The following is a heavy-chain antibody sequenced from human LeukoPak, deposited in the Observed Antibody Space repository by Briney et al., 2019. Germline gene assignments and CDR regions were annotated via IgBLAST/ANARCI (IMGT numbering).Heavy chain of an antibody. CDR2: IWYDGSNK. D-gene: IGHD6-13*01. Sequence: PGGSLRLSCAASGFTFSSYGMHWVRQAPGKGLEWVAVIWYDGSNKYYADSVKGRFTISRDNSKNTLYLQMNSLRAEDTAVYYCARDLRAAAGYYYYYYMDVWGKGTTVTVSS. CDR3: ARDLRAAAGYYYYYYMDV. CDR1: GFTFSSYG. J-gene: IGHJ6*03. V-gene: IGHV3-33*01.